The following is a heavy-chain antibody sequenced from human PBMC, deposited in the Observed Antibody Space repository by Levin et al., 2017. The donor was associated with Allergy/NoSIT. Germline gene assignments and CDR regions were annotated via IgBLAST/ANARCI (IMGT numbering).Heavy chain of an antibody. D-gene: IGHD3-10*01. Sequence: PPGGSLLLSFAASGFTFSSYAMSWVRQAPGPFLSFVSAINGGGGSTYYADSVKGRFTISRDNSKNTLYLQMNSLRAEDTAVYYCAKDEARYGSGSYSYFDYWGQGTLVTVSS. CDR1: GFTFSSYA. V-gene: IGHV3-23*01. CDR3: AKDEARYGSGSYSYFDY. J-gene: IGHJ4*02. CDR2: INGGGGST.